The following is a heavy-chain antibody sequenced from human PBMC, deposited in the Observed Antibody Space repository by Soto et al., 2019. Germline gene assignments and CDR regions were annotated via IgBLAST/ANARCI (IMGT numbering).Heavy chain of an antibody. Sequence: PGGSLRLSCAASGFTFSSYAMHWVRQAPGKGLEWVAVISYDGSNKYYADSVKGRFTISRDNSKNTLYLQMNSLRAEDTAVYYCARGEWSYGSGSYYPIDYWGQGTLVTVSS. V-gene: IGHV3-30-3*01. J-gene: IGHJ4*02. CDR2: ISYDGSNK. D-gene: IGHD3-10*01. CDR1: GFTFSSYA. CDR3: ARGEWSYGSGSYYPIDY.